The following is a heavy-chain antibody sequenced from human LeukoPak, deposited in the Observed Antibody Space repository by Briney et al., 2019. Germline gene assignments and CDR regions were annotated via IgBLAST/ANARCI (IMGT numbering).Heavy chain of an antibody. CDR3: ARGISGYCTNGVCYGDAFDI. J-gene: IGHJ3*02. D-gene: IGHD2-8*01. V-gene: IGHV3-7*01. CDR2: IKQDGSEK. Sequence: PGGSLRLSCAASGFTFSSYWMSWVRQAPGKGLEWVANIKQDGSEKYYVDSVKGRFTISRDNAKNSLYLQMNSLRAEDTAVYYCARGISGYCTNGVCYGDAFDIWGQGTMVTVSS. CDR1: GFTFSSYW.